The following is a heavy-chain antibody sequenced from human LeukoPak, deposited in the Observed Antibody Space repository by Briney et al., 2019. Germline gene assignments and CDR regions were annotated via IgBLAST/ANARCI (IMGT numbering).Heavy chain of an antibody. CDR3: ASSITVTITYFDY. V-gene: IGHV1-2*02. Sequence: ASVKVSCKASGYTFTGYYMHWVRQAPGQGLEWMGWINPNSGGTNYAQKFQGRVTMTRDTSISTAYMELSRLRSDDTAVYYCASSITVTITYFDYWGQGTLATVSS. J-gene: IGHJ4*02. D-gene: IGHD4-17*01. CDR1: GYTFTGYY. CDR2: INPNSGGT.